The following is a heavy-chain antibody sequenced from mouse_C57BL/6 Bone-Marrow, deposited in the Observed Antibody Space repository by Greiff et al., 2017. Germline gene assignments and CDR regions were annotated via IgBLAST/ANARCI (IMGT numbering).Heavy chain of an antibody. J-gene: IGHJ3*01. CDR2: ISYDGSN. CDR1: GYSITSGYY. CDR3: AFYSNYVGFAY. D-gene: IGHD2-5*01. Sequence: EVQLKESGPGLVKPSQSLSLTCSVTGYSITSGYYWNWIRQFPGNKLEWMGYISYDGSNNYNPSLKNRISITRDTSKNQFFLKLNSVTTEDTATYYCAFYSNYVGFAYWGQGTLVTVSA. V-gene: IGHV3-6*01.